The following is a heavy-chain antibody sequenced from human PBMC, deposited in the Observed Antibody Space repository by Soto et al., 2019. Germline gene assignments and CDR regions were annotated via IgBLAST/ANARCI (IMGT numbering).Heavy chain of an antibody. V-gene: IGHV4-39*07. CDR3: ARDVVTPDSYFDY. D-gene: IGHD2-2*01. CDR1: GDSISRSSYN. Sequence: PSETLSLTCSVSGDSISRSSYNWGWIRQSPGEGLEWIASITNNGGTQYNPSLKSRVTISVDTSKNQFSLKLSSVTAADTAVYYCARDVVTPDSYFDYWGQGTLVTVSS. CDR2: ITNNGGT. J-gene: IGHJ4*02.